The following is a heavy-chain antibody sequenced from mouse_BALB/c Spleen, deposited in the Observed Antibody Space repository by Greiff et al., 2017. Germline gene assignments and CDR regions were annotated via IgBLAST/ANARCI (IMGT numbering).Heavy chain of an antibody. J-gene: IGHJ4*01. D-gene: IGHD3-1*01. CDR1: GFTFSDFY. V-gene: IGHV7-1*02. Sequence: EVKLMESGGGLVQPGGSLRLSCATSGFTFSDFYMEWVRQPPGKRLEWIAASRNKANDYTTEYSASVKGRFIVSRDTSQSILYLQMNALRAEDTAMYYCARDGGSGYTEGDMDYWGQGTSVTVSS. CDR2: SRNKANDYTT. CDR3: ARDGGSGYTEGDMDY.